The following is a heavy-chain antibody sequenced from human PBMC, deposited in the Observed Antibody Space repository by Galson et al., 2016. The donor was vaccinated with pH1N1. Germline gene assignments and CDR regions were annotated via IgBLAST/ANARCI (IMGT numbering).Heavy chain of an antibody. CDR3: ARHRGGGGGDSYYFDY. V-gene: IGHV5-51*03. Sequence: QSGAEVTKPGESLKISCTGSGSDFSHYWIGWVRQMPGKGLEWMGIIYPGDSDTRYSPSFQGQVTISADKSIDTAFLQWNSLKASDTAMYYCARHRGGGGGDSYYFDYRGQGALVTVSS. D-gene: IGHD2-21*02. J-gene: IGHJ4*02. CDR1: GSDFSHYW. CDR2: IYPGDSDT.